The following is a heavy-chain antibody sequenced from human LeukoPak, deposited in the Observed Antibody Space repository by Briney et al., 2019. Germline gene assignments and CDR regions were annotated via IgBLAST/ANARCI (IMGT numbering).Heavy chain of an antibody. CDR3: AKDIGTAAGLNCDY. V-gene: IGHV3-7*03. CDR2: IKQDGSEK. Sequence: GGSLRLSCAASGFTFSRYWMSWVRQAPGRGLEWVSNIKQDGSEKYYVHSVKGRYTISRDHPKNSLYLQMNSLRAEDTALYYCAKDIGTAAGLNCDYWGQGTLVTVSS. J-gene: IGHJ4*02. D-gene: IGHD6-13*01. CDR1: GFTFSRYW.